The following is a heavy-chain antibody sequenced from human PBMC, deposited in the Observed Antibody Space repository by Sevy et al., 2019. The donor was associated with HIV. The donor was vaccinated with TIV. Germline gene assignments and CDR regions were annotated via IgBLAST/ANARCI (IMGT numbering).Heavy chain of an antibody. CDR3: AREGCTKPHDY. D-gene: IGHD2-8*01. J-gene: IGHJ4*02. CDR1: GFTFSKYS. Sequence: GESLKISCAASGFTFSKYSMSWIRQTPGKGLEWVSTFSFGCGKINYADSVKGRFTISRVDSRNTFYLQMNSLRAEDTAIYYCAREGCTKPHDYWGQGTVVTVSS. V-gene: IGHV3-23*01. CDR2: FSFGCGKI.